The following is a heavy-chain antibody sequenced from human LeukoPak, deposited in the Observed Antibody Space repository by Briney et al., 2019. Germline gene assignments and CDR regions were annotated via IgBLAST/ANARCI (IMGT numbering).Heavy chain of an antibody. V-gene: IGHV1-24*01. CDR3: AREGKESGWLLPSRQARYGMDV. D-gene: IGHD3-22*01. CDR2: FDPEDGET. Sequence: GASVKVSCKVSGYTLTELSMHWVRQAPGKGLEWMGGFDPEDGETIYAQKFQGRVTMTEDTSTDTAYMELSSLRSEDTAVYYCAREGKESGWLLPSRQARYGMDVWGQGTTITVSS. J-gene: IGHJ6*02. CDR1: GYTLTELS.